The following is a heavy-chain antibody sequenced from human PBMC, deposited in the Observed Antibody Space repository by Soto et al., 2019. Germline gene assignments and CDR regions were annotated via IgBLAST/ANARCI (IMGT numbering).Heavy chain of an antibody. CDR2: ISAYNGNT. CDR1: GYTFASYA. CDR3: ARNPPPPDY. J-gene: IGHJ4*02. V-gene: IGHV1-18*01. Sequence: QVQLVQSGAEVKKPGASVKVSCKASGYTFASYAISWMRQAPGQGLECMGWISAYNGNTNYAQKLQSRVTMTPDTSTSTAYMELRRLRSDDTAVYYFARNPPPPDYWGQGALVTVSS.